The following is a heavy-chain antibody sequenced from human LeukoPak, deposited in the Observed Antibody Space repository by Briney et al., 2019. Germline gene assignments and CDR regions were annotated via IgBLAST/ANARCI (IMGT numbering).Heavy chain of an antibody. CDR2: IIPIFGTA. J-gene: IGHJ6*03. V-gene: IGHV1-69*05. CDR1: GGTFSSYA. CDR3: ARNIVVVVAATPYYYYMDV. D-gene: IGHD2-15*01. Sequence: SVKVSRKASGGTFSSYAISWVRQAPGQGLEWMGGIIPIFGTANYAQKFQGRVTITTDESTSTAYMELSSLRSEDTAVYYCARNIVVVVAATPYYYYMDVWGKGTTVTVSS.